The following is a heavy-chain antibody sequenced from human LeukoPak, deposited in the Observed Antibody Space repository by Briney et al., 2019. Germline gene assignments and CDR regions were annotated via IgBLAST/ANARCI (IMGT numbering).Heavy chain of an antibody. CDR2: ISSSGSTI. D-gene: IGHD3-10*01. Sequence: WGSDISSSGSTIYYADYVKRRFPISRDNAKNSLYLQLNRLRADDTAVYYCARPYGSGSLGYYYYMDAWGKGTPVTVSS. CDR3: ARPYGSGSLGYYYYMDA. J-gene: IGHJ6*03. V-gene: IGHV3-11*01.